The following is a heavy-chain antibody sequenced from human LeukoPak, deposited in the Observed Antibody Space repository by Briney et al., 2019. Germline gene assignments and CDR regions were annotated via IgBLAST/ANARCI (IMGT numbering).Heavy chain of an antibody. CDR3: AKRTSYHIDV. V-gene: IGHV3-21*04. J-gene: IGHJ6*03. Sequence: GGSLRLSCAASGFSFSSYNMNWVRQAPGKVLEWVSSITTSSTYTFYADSVKGRFTISRDNAKNSLYLQMNSLRAEDTAVYYCAKRTSYHIDVWGKGTTVTVSS. CDR1: GFSFSSYN. CDR2: ITTSSTYT.